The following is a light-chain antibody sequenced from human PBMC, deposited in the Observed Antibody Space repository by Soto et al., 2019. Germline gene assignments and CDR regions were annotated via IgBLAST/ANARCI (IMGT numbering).Light chain of an antibody. CDR3: YSSRSSSSTFYA. CDR1: SSDIGGSNY. CDR2: GVS. V-gene: IGLV2-14*03. Sequence: QSVLTQPASVSGSPGQSITISCAGTSSDIGGSNYVSWYQQHPGKAPKLMIYGVSNRPSGVSNRFSGSKSGNTASLTISGLQAEDEADYFCYSSRSSSSTFYAFGTETKLTVL. J-gene: IGLJ1*01.